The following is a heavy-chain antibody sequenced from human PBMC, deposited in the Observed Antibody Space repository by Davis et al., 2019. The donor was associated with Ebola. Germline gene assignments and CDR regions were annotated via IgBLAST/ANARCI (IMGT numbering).Heavy chain of an antibody. V-gene: IGHV1-24*01. D-gene: IGHD2-15*01. J-gene: IGHJ6*02. Sequence: ASVKVSCKVSGYTLTELSMHWVRQAPGKGLEWMGGFDPEDGETIYAQKFQGRVTITADESTSTAYMELSSLRSEDTAVYYCARPSLGGYYYYYGMDVWGQGTTVTVSS. CDR3: ARPSLGGYYYYYGMDV. CDR2: FDPEDGET. CDR1: GYTLTELS.